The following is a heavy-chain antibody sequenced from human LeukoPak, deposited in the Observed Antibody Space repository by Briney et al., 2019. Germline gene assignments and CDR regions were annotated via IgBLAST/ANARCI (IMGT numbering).Heavy chain of an antibody. CDR3: ARNLDSYGHSDY. CDR1: GGSISSGDYY. V-gene: IGHV4-30-4*01. D-gene: IGHD3-10*01. CDR2: IYYSGST. Sequence: PSETLSLTCTVSGGSISSGDYYWSWIRQPPGKGLEWIGYIYYSGSTYYNPSLKSRVTISVDTSKNQFSLKLSSVTAADTAVYYCARNLDSYGHSDYWGQGTLVTVSS. J-gene: IGHJ4*02.